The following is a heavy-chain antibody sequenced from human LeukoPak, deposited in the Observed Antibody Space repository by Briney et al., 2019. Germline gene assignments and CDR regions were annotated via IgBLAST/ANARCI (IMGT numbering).Heavy chain of an antibody. J-gene: IGHJ4*02. CDR3: ARDEDIEVEMATIPSVG. V-gene: IGHV1-18*01. CDR1: GYTFTSYG. Sequence: GASVKVSCKASGYTFTSYGISWVRQAPGQGLEWMGWIGAYNGNTNYAQKLQGRVTMTTDTSTSTAYMELRSLRSDDTAVYYCARDEDIEVEMATIPSVGWGQGTLVTVSS. D-gene: IGHD5-24*01. CDR2: IGAYNGNT.